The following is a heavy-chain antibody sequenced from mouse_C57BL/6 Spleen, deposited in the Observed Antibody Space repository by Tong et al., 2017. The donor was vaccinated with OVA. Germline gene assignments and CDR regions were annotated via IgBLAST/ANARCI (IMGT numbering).Heavy chain of an antibody. CDR3: ARHEDGYSFDY. Sequence: VQLQESGPELVKPGASVKISCKASGYAFSSSWMNWVKQRPGKGLEWIGRIYPGDGDTNYNGKFKDKATLTADKSSSTVYMELSRLTSEDSAVYFCARHEDGYSFDYWGQGTTLTVSS. J-gene: IGHJ2*01. CDR1: GYAFSSSW. D-gene: IGHD2-3*01. V-gene: IGHV1-82*01. CDR2: IYPGDGDT.